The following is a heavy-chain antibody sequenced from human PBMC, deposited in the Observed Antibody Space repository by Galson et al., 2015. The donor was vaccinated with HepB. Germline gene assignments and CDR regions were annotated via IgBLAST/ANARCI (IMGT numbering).Heavy chain of an antibody. D-gene: IGHD5-18*01. CDR2: IWYDGNNR. Sequence: SLRLSCAASGFTFSSHGMHWVRQAPGKGPEWVAVIWYDGNNRDYADSVKGRFSISRDNSRNTFYLQMNSLRAEDTAVYYCAREMDSTMGGTFDLWGHGTMVTVSS. V-gene: IGHV3-33*08. CDR3: AREMDSTMGGTFDL. J-gene: IGHJ3*01. CDR1: GFTFSSHG.